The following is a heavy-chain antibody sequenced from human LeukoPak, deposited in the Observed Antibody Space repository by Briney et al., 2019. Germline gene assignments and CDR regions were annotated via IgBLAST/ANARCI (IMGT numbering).Heavy chain of an antibody. D-gene: IGHD3-22*01. CDR3: ARVPGPTYYYDSSGYYFNY. CDR2: INPNSGGT. J-gene: IGHJ4*02. V-gene: IGHV1-2*06. CDR1: GYTFTGYY. Sequence: GASVKVSCKASGYTFTGYYMHWVRQAPGQGLEWMGRINPNSGGTNYAQKFQGRVTMTRDTSISTAYMELSRLRPDDTAVYYCARVPGPTYYYDSSGYYFNYWGQGTLVTVSS.